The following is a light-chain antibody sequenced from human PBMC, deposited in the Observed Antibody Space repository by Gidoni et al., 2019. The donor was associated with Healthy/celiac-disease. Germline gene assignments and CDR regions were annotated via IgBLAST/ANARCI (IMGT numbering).Light chain of an antibody. CDR3: QVWDSSSDHPNYV. Sequence: SYVLAQPPSVSVAPRQTARITCGGNNIGSKSVHWYQQKPGQAPVLVVYDDNDRPSGIPERFSGSNSGNTATLTISRVEAGDEADYYCQVWDSSSDHPNYVFGTGTKVTVL. CDR2: DDN. V-gene: IGLV3-21*02. CDR1: NIGSKS. J-gene: IGLJ1*01.